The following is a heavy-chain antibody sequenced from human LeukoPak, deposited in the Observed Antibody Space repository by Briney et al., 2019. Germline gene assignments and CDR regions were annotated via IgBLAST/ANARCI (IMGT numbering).Heavy chain of an antibody. D-gene: IGHD4-23*01. CDR2: INPHTGGT. CDR1: EYTFTAYY. CDR3: AIDVTQDNWFDP. V-gene: IGHV1-2*02. Sequence: ASVRVSCKASEYTFTAYYMHWVRQAPGQGLEWMGWINPHTGGTNYAQNFQGRVTMTRDTSISTAYMELNRLTSDDTAVYYCAIDVTQDNWFDPWGQGTLVTVSS. J-gene: IGHJ5*02.